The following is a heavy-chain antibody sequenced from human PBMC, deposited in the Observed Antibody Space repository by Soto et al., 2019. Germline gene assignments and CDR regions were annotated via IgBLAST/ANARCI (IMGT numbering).Heavy chain of an antibody. Sequence: QVQLVESGGGVVQPGRSLRLSCAASGFTFSSYGMHWVRQAPGKGLEWVAVISYDGSNKYYADSVKGRFTISRDNSKNPLYLQMNSLRAEDTAVYYCAKDFSIVVVTAIPDYWGQGTLVTVSS. CDR3: AKDFSIVVVTAIPDY. D-gene: IGHD2-21*02. J-gene: IGHJ4*02. CDR2: ISYDGSNK. CDR1: GFTFSSYG. V-gene: IGHV3-30*18.